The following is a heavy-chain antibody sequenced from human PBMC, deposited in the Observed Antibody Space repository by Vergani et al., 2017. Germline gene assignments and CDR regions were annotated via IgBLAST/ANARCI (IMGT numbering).Heavy chain of an antibody. D-gene: IGHD1-7*01. V-gene: IGHV3-21*01. J-gene: IGHJ4*02. CDR3: ARRGPSWNWDFDY. Sequence: VQLVESGGGVVQPGRSLRLSCAASGFTFSSYSMNWVRQAPGKGLEWVSSISSSSSYIYYADSVKGRFTISRDNAKNSLYLQMNSLRAEDTAVYYCARRGPSWNWDFDYWGQGTLVTVSS. CDR2: ISSSSSYI. CDR1: GFTFSSYS.